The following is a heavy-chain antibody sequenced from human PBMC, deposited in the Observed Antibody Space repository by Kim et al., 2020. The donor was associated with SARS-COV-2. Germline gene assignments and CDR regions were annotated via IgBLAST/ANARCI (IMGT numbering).Heavy chain of an antibody. V-gene: IGHV4-59*01. J-gene: IGHJ2*01. CDR2: IYYSGST. Sequence: SETLSLTCTVSGGSISSYYWSWIRQPPGKGLEWIGYIYYSGSTNYNPSLKSRVTISVDTSKNQFSLKLSSVTAADTAVYYCAREHREWLQYTANWYFDLWGRGTPVTVSP. CDR3: AREHREWLQYTANWYFDL. D-gene: IGHD3-3*01. CDR1: GGSISSYY.